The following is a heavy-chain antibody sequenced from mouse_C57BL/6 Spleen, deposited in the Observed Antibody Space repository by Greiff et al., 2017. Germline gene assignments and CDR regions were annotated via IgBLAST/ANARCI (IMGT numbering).Heavy chain of an antibody. CDR3: AREGGSSYFDG. CDR2: INPNNGGT. V-gene: IGHV1-22*01. J-gene: IGHJ2*01. CDR1: GYTFTDDN. D-gene: IGHD1-1*01. Sequence: EVQLQQSGPELVKPGASVKMSCKASGYTFTDDNMHWVKQSPGKSLEWIGYINPNNGGTSYNQKFKGKATLTVNKSSSTAYMELRSLTSEDSAVYYCAREGGSSYFDGWGQGTTLTVSS.